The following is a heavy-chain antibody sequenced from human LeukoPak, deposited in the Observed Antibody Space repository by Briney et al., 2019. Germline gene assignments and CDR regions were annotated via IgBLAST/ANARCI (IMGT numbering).Heavy chain of an antibody. CDR3: ARDSVPLVRYCSGGSCYSVPYYYYGMDV. V-gene: IGHV3-11*01. J-gene: IGHJ6*02. D-gene: IGHD2-15*01. Sequence: GGSLRLSCAASGFTFSDYYMSWIRQAPGKGLEWVSYISSSGSTIYYADSVKGRFTISRDNAKNPLYLQMNSLRAEDTAVYYCARDSVPLVRYCSGGSCYSVPYYYYGMDVWGQGTTVTVSS. CDR2: ISSSGSTI. CDR1: GFTFSDYY.